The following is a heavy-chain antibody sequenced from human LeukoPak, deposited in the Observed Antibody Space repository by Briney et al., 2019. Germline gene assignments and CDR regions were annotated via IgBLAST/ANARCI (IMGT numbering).Heavy chain of an antibody. CDR1: GYTFTSYG. J-gene: IGHJ4*02. CDR3: ARAIVECSGGSCYSYYFHY. D-gene: IGHD2-15*01. V-gene: IGHV1-18*01. CDR2: ISAYNGNT. Sequence: ASVKVSCKASGYTFTSYGISWVRQAPGQGLEWMGWISAYNGNTNYAQKLQGRVTMTTDTSTSTAYMELRSLRSDDTAVYYCARAIVECSGGSCYSYYFHYWGQGTLVTVSS.